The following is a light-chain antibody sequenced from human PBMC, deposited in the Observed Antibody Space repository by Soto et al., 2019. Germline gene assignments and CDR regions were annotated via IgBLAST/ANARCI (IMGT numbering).Light chain of an antibody. CDR1: QDINNH. CDR3: QQYDNLLS. Sequence: DIQMTQSLSSLSASVGDRVTITCQASQDINNHLNWYQQKPGKAPKVLIYDASTLERGVPSRFSGSGSGTDFTFTISSLQPEDIATYYCQQYDNLLSFGGGTKVEI. V-gene: IGKV1-33*01. J-gene: IGKJ4*01. CDR2: DAS.